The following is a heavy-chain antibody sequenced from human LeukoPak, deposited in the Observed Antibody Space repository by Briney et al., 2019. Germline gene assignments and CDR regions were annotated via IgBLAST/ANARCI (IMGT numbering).Heavy chain of an antibody. D-gene: IGHD3-9*01. CDR1: GFTFSSYS. CDR3: AREARYFDWKQGIDI. CDR2: ISSSSSTI. Sequence: GGSLRLSCAASGFTFSSYSMNWVRQAPGKGLEWVSYISSSSSTIYYADSVKGRFTISRDNAKNSLYLQMNSLRAEDTAVYYCAREARYFDWKQGIDIWGQGTMDTVSS. V-gene: IGHV3-48*04. J-gene: IGHJ3*02.